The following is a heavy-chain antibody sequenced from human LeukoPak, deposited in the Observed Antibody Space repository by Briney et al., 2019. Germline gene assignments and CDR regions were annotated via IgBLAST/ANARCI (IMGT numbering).Heavy chain of an antibody. V-gene: IGHV1-2*02. CDR2: INPNGGDT. Sequence: ASVKLSCTASGYTFTGYYMHWVRQAPGQGLEWMGWINPNGGDTNYAKKLKGRVTMTRDTPISPAYMELSRLISDDTAVYLCATDGSPDACDIWGEGTIVTV. CDR3: ATDGSPDACDI. CDR1: GYTFTGYY. J-gene: IGHJ3*02. D-gene: IGHD2-2*03.